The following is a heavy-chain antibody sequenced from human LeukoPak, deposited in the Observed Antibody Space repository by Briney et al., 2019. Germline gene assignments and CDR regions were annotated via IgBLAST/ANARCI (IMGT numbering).Heavy chain of an antibody. Sequence: GGSLRLSCAASGFTFSSYDMHWVRQATGKGLEWVSAIGTAGDTYYPGSVKGRFTISRENAKNSLYLQMNSLRAEDTAVYYCAREGGIVVVPAAYDYWGQGTLVTVSS. CDR3: AREGGIVVVPAAYDY. J-gene: IGHJ4*02. D-gene: IGHD2-2*01. CDR2: IGTAGDT. V-gene: IGHV3-13*01. CDR1: GFTFSSYD.